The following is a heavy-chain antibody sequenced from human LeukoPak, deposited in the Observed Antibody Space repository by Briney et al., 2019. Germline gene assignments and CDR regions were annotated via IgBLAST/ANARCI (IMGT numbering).Heavy chain of an antibody. CDR3: AREGGDSSGPAEFDY. Sequence: HSGGSLRLSCAASGFTFSSYAMHWVRQAPGKGLEWVAVISYDGSNKYYADSVKGRFTISRDNSKNTLYLQMNSLRAEDTAVYYCAREGGDSSGPAEFDYWGQGTLVTVSS. CDR1: GFTFSSYA. D-gene: IGHD3-22*01. J-gene: IGHJ4*02. V-gene: IGHV3-30-3*01. CDR2: ISYDGSNK.